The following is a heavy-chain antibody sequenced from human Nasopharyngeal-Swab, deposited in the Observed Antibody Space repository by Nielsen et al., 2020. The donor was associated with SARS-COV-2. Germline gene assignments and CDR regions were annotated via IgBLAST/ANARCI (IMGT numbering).Heavy chain of an antibody. Sequence: ASVKVFCKVSGYTLTELSMHWVRQAPGKGLEWMGGFDPEDAETIYAQKFQGRVTMTEDTSTDTAYMELSSLRSEDTAVYYCATAPALPHHQSNWFDPWGQGTLVTVSS. J-gene: IGHJ5*02. D-gene: IGHD1-14*01. V-gene: IGHV1-24*01. CDR3: ATAPALPHHQSNWFDP. CDR1: GYTLTELS. CDR2: FDPEDAET.